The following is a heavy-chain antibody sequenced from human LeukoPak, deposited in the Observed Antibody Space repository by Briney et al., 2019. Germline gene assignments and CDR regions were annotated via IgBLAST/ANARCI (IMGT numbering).Heavy chain of an antibody. Sequence: GGSLRLSCAASGFTFSSYGMSWVRQAPGKGLEWVSGINWNGGSTGYADSVKGRFTISRDNAKNSLYLHMSSLRAGDTAVYFCAKDDAWLQFNDWGQGTLVTVSS. CDR3: AKDDAWLQFND. CDR1: GFTFSSYG. V-gene: IGHV3-20*04. J-gene: IGHJ4*02. D-gene: IGHD5-24*01. CDR2: INWNGGST.